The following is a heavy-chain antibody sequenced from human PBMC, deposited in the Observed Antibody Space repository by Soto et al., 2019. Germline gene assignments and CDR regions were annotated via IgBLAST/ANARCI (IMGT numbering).Heavy chain of an antibody. Sequence: SETLSLTCTVSGGSISSYYWSWIRQPPGKGLEWIGYIYYSGSANYNPSLKSRVTISVDTSKNQFSLKLSSVTAADTAVYYCARRYGRNFDYWGQGTLVTVSS. V-gene: IGHV4-59*01. D-gene: IGHD1-20*01. J-gene: IGHJ4*02. CDR2: IYYSGSA. CDR3: ARRYGRNFDY. CDR1: GGSISSYY.